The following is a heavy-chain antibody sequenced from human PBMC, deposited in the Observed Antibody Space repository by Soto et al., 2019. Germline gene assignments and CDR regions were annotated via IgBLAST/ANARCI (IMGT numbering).Heavy chain of an antibody. CDR2: ISSSSSYI. J-gene: IGHJ6*02. CDR1: GFTFSSYS. D-gene: IGHD6-19*01. CDR3: ARDKSGWPIYYYYGMDV. V-gene: IGHV3-21*01. Sequence: EVRLVESGGGLVKPGGSLRLSCAASGFTFSSYSMNWVRQAPGKGLEWVSSISSSSSYIYYADSVKGRFTISRDNAKNSLYLQMNSLRAEDTAVYYCARDKSGWPIYYYYGMDVWGQGTTVTVSS.